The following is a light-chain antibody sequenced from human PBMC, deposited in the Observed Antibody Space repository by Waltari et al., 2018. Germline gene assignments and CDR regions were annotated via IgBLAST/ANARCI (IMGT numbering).Light chain of an antibody. J-gene: IGKJ1*01. CDR2: KVS. V-gene: IGKV2-30*01. Sequence: VVMTQSPLSLPVTLGQPASISCRSSQSLVSSDGNTYFNWFQERPGQSPRRLLYKVSNLDSGVPDRFSGSGSGTDFTLRISRVQAEDVGIYYCIQDRHLPWTFGQGTKVEIK. CDR3: IQDRHLPWT. CDR1: QSLVSSDGNTY.